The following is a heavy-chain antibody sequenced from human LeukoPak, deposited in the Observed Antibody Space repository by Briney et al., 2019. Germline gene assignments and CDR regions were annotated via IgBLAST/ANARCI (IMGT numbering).Heavy chain of an antibody. D-gene: IGHD3-10*01. V-gene: IGHV3-43*02. Sequence: GGSLRLSCATSGFAFDDYAFHWVRQVPGKGLEWVSLISRDGGTTSYGDSVKGRFTLSRDNSKNSLYMQMSSLKTEDSALYYCTKDFSGSYENWGQGTLVTVSS. CDR3: TKDFSGSYEN. J-gene: IGHJ4*02. CDR1: GFAFDDYA. CDR2: ISRDGGTT.